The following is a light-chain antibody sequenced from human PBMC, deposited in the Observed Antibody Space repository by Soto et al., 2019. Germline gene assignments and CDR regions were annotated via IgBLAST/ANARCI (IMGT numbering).Light chain of an antibody. Sequence: DIQMTQSPSTISASVGDRVTITCRASQSISSWLAWYQQKPGKAPKLLIYKASSLESGVPSRFSGSGSGTEFTLTISSLQPDDFATYYCQQYNSYSRTFGQGTKVDIK. CDR1: QSISSW. J-gene: IGKJ1*01. CDR2: KAS. CDR3: QQYNSYSRT. V-gene: IGKV1-5*03.